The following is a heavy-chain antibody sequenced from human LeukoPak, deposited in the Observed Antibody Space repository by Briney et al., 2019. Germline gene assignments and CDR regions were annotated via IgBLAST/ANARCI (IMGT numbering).Heavy chain of an antibody. CDR3: ARGWDYDFRSGNNWFDP. Sequence: SETLSLTCTVSGGSISSYYWSWIRQPPGKGLEWIGYIYYSGSTNYHPALKSRVTISVDTSKNQFSLKLSSVTAADTAVYSCARGWDYDFRSGNNWFDPWGQGTLVTVSS. CDR2: IYYSGST. CDR1: GGSISSYY. V-gene: IGHV4-59*01. J-gene: IGHJ5*02. D-gene: IGHD3-3*01.